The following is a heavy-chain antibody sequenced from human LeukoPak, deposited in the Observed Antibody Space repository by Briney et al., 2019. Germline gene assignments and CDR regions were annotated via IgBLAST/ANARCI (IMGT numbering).Heavy chain of an antibody. CDR1: GGSFSGYT. D-gene: IGHD2-15*01. CDR3: ARAPYCSGGSCYSGSYYYYMDV. Sequence: SETLSLTCAVYGGSFSGYTWSWIPQPPGKGLEWIGEINHSGSTNYNPSLKSRVTISVDTSKNQFSLKLSSVTAADTAVYYCARAPYCSGGSCYSGSYYYYMDVWGKGTTVTVSS. J-gene: IGHJ6*03. CDR2: INHSGST. V-gene: IGHV4-34*01.